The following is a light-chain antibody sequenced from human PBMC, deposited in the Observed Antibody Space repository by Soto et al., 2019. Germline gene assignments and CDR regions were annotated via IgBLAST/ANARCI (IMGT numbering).Light chain of an antibody. Sequence: DIQMTQSPSTLSASVGDRVTITCRASQSIRSWLAWYQQKPGKAPGLLIYKASSLESGVPSRFSGSGSGTEFTLTISSLQPDDSATYYCQQYDSYCTFGGGTKVDIK. V-gene: IGKV1-5*03. J-gene: IGKJ4*01. CDR2: KAS. CDR3: QQYDSYCT. CDR1: QSIRSW.